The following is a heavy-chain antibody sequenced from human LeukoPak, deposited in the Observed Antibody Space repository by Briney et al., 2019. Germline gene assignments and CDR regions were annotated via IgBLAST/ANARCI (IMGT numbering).Heavy chain of an antibody. CDR3: AKDSAFGMDA. J-gene: IGHJ6*04. Sequence: PGRSLRLSCTGSGFTFSIYGIHWVRQAPGKGLEWAAVISDDGEKKFYGDSVKGRFTISRDDSKNTVSVQMNRLRPEDTAVYYCAKDSAFGMDAWGKGTTVIVSS. CDR2: ISDDGEKK. D-gene: IGHD2-2*01. V-gene: IGHV3-30*18. CDR1: GFTFSIYG.